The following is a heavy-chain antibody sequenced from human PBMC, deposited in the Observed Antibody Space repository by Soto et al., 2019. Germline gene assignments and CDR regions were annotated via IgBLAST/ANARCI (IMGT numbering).Heavy chain of an antibody. J-gene: IGHJ4*02. CDR1: GFTFSSYS. D-gene: IGHD6-13*01. Sequence: GGSLRLSCAASGFTFSSYSMNWVRQAPGKGLERVSSISGSSSYIYYADSVKGRFTSSRDNAKNSLYQQMNRLRAEDTAVYYCARDNRIAAAAGYWGQGTLVAVSS. V-gene: IGHV3-21*01. CDR3: ARDNRIAAAAGY. CDR2: ISGSSSYI.